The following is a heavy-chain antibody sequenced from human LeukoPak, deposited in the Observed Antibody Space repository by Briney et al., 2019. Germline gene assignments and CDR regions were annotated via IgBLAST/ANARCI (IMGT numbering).Heavy chain of an antibody. Sequence: SETLSLTCTVSGGSISSYYWSWMRQPPRKGLECMCYVYFSVSTNYNPSLKSRVTISVDTSTNQFSLKLSSVTAADTAVYYCARVGVEYSSTKDYYYGMDVWGQGTTVTVSS. CDR1: GGSISSYY. J-gene: IGHJ6*02. CDR2: VYFSVST. D-gene: IGHD6-6*01. V-gene: IGHV4-59*01. CDR3: ARVGVEYSSTKDYYYGMDV.